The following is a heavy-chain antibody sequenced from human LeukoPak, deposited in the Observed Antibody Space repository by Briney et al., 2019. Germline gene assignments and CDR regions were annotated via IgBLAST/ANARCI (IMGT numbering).Heavy chain of an antibody. V-gene: IGHV4-59*08. Sequence: SETLSLTCTVSGDSIITYYWSWIRQPPGKGLEWIGYMYYSGSTNYNPSLKSRVTISVDKSRNQFSLTLSSVTAADTAVYHCARHSHGYDSEFGYWGQGTLVTVSS. CDR1: GDSIITYY. CDR3: ARHSHGYDSEFGY. J-gene: IGHJ4*02. CDR2: MYYSGST. D-gene: IGHD5-12*01.